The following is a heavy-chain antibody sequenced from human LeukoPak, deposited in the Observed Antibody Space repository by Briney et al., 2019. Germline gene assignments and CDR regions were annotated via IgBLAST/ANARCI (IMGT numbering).Heavy chain of an antibody. CDR3: ARQGYSRGSGHYYYYYMDV. Sequence: GESLKISCKGSGYSFTSYWIGWVRQMPGKGLEWMGIIYPGDSDTRYSPSFQGQVTISADKSISTAYLQWSSLKASDTAMYYCARQGYSRGSGHYYYYYMDVWGKGTTVTVSS. CDR1: GYSFTSYW. V-gene: IGHV5-51*01. J-gene: IGHJ6*03. CDR2: IYPGDSDT. D-gene: IGHD2-15*01.